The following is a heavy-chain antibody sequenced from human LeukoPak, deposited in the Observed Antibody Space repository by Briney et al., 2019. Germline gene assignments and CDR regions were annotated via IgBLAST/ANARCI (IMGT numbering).Heavy chain of an antibody. Sequence: GGSLRLPCAASGFTFRNHWMHWVRQTPGKGLVWVSRISSDGSSTTYADSVKGRFTISRDNAKNTLYLQMNNLRAEDTAMYYCARDQRVTGRPDIDYWGQGTLVIVSS. CDR2: ISSDGSST. CDR1: GFTFRNHW. J-gene: IGHJ4*02. D-gene: IGHD6-6*01. V-gene: IGHV3-74*03. CDR3: ARDQRVTGRPDIDY.